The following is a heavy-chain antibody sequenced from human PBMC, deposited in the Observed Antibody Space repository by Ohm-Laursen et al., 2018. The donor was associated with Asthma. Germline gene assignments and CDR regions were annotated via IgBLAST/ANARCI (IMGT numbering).Heavy chain of an antibody. CDR2: ISYDGSNK. D-gene: IGHD1-1*01. CDR1: GFTFSSYG. J-gene: IGHJ5*02. CDR3: ARGAPMDWNDVEWFDP. V-gene: IGHV3-30*03. Sequence: RSLRLSCAASGFTFSSYGMHWVRQAPGKGLEWVAVISYDGSNKYYADSVKGRFTISRDNSKNTLYLQMNSLRAEDTAVYYCARGAPMDWNDVEWFDPWGQGTLVTVSS.